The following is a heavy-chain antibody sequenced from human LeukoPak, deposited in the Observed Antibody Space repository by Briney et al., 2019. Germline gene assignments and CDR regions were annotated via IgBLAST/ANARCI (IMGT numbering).Heavy chain of an antibody. CDR2: ISGSGGST. V-gene: IGHV3-23*01. CDR1: GFTFSSYA. J-gene: IGHJ4*02. D-gene: IGHD6-13*01. CDR3: AKVPSSSWYKGIDY. Sequence: GGSLRLSCAASGFTFSSYAMSWVRQAPGKGLQWVSSISGSGGSTYYADSVKGRFTISRDNSKNTLFLQMNSLRAEDTAVYYCAKVPSSSWYKGIDYWGQGALVTVSS.